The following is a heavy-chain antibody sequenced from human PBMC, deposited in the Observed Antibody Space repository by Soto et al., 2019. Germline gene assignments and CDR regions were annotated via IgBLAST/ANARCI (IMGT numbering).Heavy chain of an antibody. CDR3: ARDLWGYCGTDCYPLDV. D-gene: IGHD2-21*02. J-gene: IGHJ6*02. CDR2: MYNTGRT. V-gene: IGHV4-59*01. Sequence: SETLYLTCTVSGGSISGYYWSWIRQPPGKGLEWIGYMYNTGRTVYNPSFKSRVTISVDTSKNQFSLKLNSVTVADTAVYYCARDLWGYCGTDCYPLDVWGQGTTVT. CDR1: GGSISGYY.